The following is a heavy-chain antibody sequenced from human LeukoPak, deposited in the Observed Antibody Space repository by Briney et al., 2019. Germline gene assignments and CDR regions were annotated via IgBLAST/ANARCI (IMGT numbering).Heavy chain of an antibody. V-gene: IGHV3-66*01. CDR3: AKDDFNGSGWYGFDP. CDR1: GFTVSSNY. D-gene: IGHD6-19*01. Sequence: PGGSLRLSCAASGFTVSSNYMSWVRQAPGKGLEWVSVIYSGGSTYYADSVKGRFTISRDNSKNTLYLQMNSLRAEDTAVYYCAKDDFNGSGWYGFDPWGQGTLVTVSS. J-gene: IGHJ5*02. CDR2: IYSGGST.